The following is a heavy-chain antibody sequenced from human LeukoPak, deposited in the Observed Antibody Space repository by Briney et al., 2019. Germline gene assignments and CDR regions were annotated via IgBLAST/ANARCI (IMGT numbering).Heavy chain of an antibody. CDR2: IKQDGSDK. CDR1: GFTFTKYW. D-gene: IGHD1-14*01. CDR3: AREVWGPEY. Sequence: GDSLRLSCAASGFTFTKYWMTWVRQAPGKGLEWVGNIKQDGSDKNYIDSVKGRFTISRDNTKNSVYLQMSSLRAKDTAVYYCAREVWGPEYWGQGTLVTVSS. V-gene: IGHV3-7*01. J-gene: IGHJ4*02.